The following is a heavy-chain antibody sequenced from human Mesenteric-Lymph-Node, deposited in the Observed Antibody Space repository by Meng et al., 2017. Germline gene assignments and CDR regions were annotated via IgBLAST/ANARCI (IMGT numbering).Heavy chain of an antibody. V-gene: IGHV4-4*07. Sequence: SETLSLTCTVSGGSISSSYWSWIRQPAGKGLEWIGRIFPSGSTNYNPSLKSRATMSVDTSKNQFSLKLNSVTAADTAVYCCARSASSGYLTLYYYYGMDVWGQGTTVTVSS. CDR3: ARSASSGYLTLYYYYGMDV. CDR1: GGSISSSY. J-gene: IGHJ6*02. D-gene: IGHD3-22*01. CDR2: IFPSGST.